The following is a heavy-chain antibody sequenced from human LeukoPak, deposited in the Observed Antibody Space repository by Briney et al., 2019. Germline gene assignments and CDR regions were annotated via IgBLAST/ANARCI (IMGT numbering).Heavy chain of an antibody. CDR3: ARNTLTWYSGYDSPEFFNY. D-gene: IGHD5-12*01. V-gene: IGHV3-20*04. J-gene: IGHJ4*02. CDR2: L. CDR1: GFIFDDYG. Sequence: RPGGSLRLSCAASGFIFDDYGMAWVRHAPGKGLEWVSGLNADSVKGRFTISRDNGNNSLHLQMDDLRAEDTAIYYCARNTLTWYSGYDSPEFFNYWGQGTRVTVSS.